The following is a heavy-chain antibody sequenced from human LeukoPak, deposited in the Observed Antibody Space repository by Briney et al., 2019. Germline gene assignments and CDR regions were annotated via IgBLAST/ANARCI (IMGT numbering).Heavy chain of an antibody. D-gene: IGHD6-6*01. Sequence: SETLSLTCTVSGGSISSGSHYWSWIRQPAGKGLEWIGHIHTSGRTNYNPSPKSRVSISEDTSRDQFSLRLSSVTAADTAVYYCARARYSTSSPLEFWGRGTLVTVSS. J-gene: IGHJ4*02. V-gene: IGHV4-61*09. CDR2: IHTSGRT. CDR1: GGSISSGSHY. CDR3: ARARYSTSSPLEF.